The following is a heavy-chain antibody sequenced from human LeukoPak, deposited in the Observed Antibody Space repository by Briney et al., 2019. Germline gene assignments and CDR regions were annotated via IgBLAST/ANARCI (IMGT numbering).Heavy chain of an antibody. V-gene: IGHV4-30-4*01. D-gene: IGHD2-2*01. CDR3: ARTLGYCSSTSCYFFFGY. CDR2: IYYSGST. J-gene: IGHJ4*02. Sequence: SQTLSLTCTVSGGSISSGDYYWRWIRQPPGKGLEWIGYIYYSGSTYYNPSLKSRVTISVDTSKNQFSLKLSSVTAADTAVYYCARTLGYCSSTSCYFFFGYWGQGTLVTVSS. CDR1: GGSISSGDYY.